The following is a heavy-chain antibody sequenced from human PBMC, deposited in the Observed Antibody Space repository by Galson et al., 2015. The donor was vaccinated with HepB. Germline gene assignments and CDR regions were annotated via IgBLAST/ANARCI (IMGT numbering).Heavy chain of an antibody. CDR3: AREAPARWLQSPSLDY. Sequence: SLRLSCAASGFTFSSYSMNWVRQAPGKGLEWVSSISSSSSYIYYADSVKGRFTISRDNAKNSLYLQMNSLRAEDTAVYYCAREAPARWLQSPSLDYWGQGTLVTVSS. D-gene: IGHD5-24*01. CDR1: GFTFSSYS. CDR2: ISSSSSYI. J-gene: IGHJ4*02. V-gene: IGHV3-21*01.